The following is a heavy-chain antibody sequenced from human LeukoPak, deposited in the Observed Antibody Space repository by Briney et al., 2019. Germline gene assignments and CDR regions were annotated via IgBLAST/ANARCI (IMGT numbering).Heavy chain of an antibody. CDR2: ISAYNGNT. D-gene: IGHD3-22*01. CDR3: ARDPAPTRYYDSSGYYPIDY. Sequence: ASVKVSCKASGYTFTSYGTSWVRQAPGQGLEWMGWISAYNGNTNYAQKLQGRVTMTTDTSTSTAYMELRSLRSDDTAVYYCARDPAPTRYYDSSGYYPIDYWGQGTLVTVSS. V-gene: IGHV1-18*01. CDR1: GYTFTSYG. J-gene: IGHJ4*02.